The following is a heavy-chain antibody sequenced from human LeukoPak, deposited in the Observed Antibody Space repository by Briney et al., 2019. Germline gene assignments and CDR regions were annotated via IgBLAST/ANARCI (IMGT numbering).Heavy chain of an antibody. CDR1: GFTFSDYY. D-gene: IGHD3-16*02. CDR2: ISGSGGST. V-gene: IGHV3-23*01. J-gene: IGHJ4*02. CDR3: AKALGELSFIVDY. Sequence: GGSLRLSCAASGFTFSDYYMSWIRQAPGKGLEWVSGISGSGGSTYYADSVKGRFTISRDTSKNTLYLQLSSLRAEDTALYYCAKALGELSFIVDYWGQGTLATVSS.